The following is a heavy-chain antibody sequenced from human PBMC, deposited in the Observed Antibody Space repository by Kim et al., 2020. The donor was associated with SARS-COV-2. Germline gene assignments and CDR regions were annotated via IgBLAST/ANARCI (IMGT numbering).Heavy chain of an antibody. Sequence: GGSLRLSCAASGFTFSSYAMHWVRQAPGKGLEWVAVISYDGSNKYYADSVKGRFTISRDNSKNTLYLQMNSLRAEDTAVYYCARDRGYSGYDYGAYFDYWGQGTLVTVSS. J-gene: IGHJ4*02. CDR2: ISYDGSNK. V-gene: IGHV3-30*04. CDR3: ARDRGYSGYDYGAYFDY. CDR1: GFTFSSYA. D-gene: IGHD5-12*01.